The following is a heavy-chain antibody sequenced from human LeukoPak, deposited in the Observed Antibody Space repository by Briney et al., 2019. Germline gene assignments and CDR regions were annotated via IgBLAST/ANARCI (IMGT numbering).Heavy chain of an antibody. CDR1: GYTFTSYG. J-gene: IGHJ6*03. V-gene: IGHV1-18*01. CDR3: ARDNIWGYSYGYGYYYYMDV. Sequence: ASVKVSCKASGYTFTSYGISWVRQAPGQGLEWMGWISAYNGNTNYAQKLQGRVTMTTDTSTSTAYMELRSLRSDDTAVYYCARDNIWGYSYGYGYYYYMDVWGKGTTVTVSS. D-gene: IGHD5-18*01. CDR2: ISAYNGNT.